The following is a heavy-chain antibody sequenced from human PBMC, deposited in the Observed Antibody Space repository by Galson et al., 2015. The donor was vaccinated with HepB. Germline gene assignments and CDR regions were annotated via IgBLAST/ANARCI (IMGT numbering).Heavy chain of an antibody. V-gene: IGHV3-21*01. CDR2: ISSSSSYI. J-gene: IGHJ4*02. Sequence: SLRLSCAASGFTFSSYSMNWVRQAPGKGLEWVSSISSSSSYIYYADSVKGRFTISRDNAKNSLYLQVNSLRAEDTAVYYCARAQKGYDATDYWGQGTLVTVSS. D-gene: IGHD3-16*01. CDR3: ARAQKGYDATDY. CDR1: GFTFSSYS.